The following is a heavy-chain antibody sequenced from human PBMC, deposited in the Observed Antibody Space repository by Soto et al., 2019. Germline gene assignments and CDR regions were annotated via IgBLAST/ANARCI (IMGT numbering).Heavy chain of an antibody. CDR2: LNPDTGNT. CDR1: GFTFSDNL. J-gene: IGHJ3*01. Sequence: QVQLGQSGAELKKPGASVNISCTASGFTFSDNLLKWVRQAPGQGLEWMGWLNPDTGNTRYSETFQGRVTISRHSSASVAYWQLSALENDDTALYSCARNRHSVGPRANEAFDVWGQGTMITGSS. CDR3: ARNRHSVGPRANEAFDV. D-gene: IGHD5-18*01. V-gene: IGHV1-3*01.